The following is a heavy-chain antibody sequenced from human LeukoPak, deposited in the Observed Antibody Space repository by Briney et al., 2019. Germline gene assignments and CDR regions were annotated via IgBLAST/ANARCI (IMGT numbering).Heavy chain of an antibody. CDR2: EWYDGSNK. J-gene: IGHJ6*02. D-gene: IGHD6-13*01. CDR1: GFTFSSYG. CDR3: ARDGGIASTGGYRMDV. Sequence: GGSLRLSCAASGFTFSSYGMHWVRQAPGKGLEWVAVEWYDGSNKYYADSVKGRFTISRDNSKNTLYLQMNSLRAEDTAVYYCARDGGIASTGGYRMDVWGQGTTVTVPS. V-gene: IGHV3-33*01.